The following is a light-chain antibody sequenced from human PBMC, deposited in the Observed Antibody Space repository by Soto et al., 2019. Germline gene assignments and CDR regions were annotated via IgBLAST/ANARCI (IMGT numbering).Light chain of an antibody. CDR2: EVS. CDR1: SSDVGGYNY. CDR3: SSYTGSSTWV. J-gene: IGLJ3*02. Sequence: QSALTQPASVSGSPGQSIAISCTGTSSDVGGYNYVSWYQQHPGKAHKLMIYEVSNRPSGVSNRFSGSKSGNTASLTISGLQAEDEADYYCSSYTGSSTWVFGGGTKLTVL. V-gene: IGLV2-14*01.